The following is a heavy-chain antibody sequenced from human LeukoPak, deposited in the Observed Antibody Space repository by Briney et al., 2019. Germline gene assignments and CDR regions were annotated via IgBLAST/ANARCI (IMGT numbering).Heavy chain of an antibody. V-gene: IGHV4-4*07. CDR1: GSSISSYY. Sequence: TSETLSLTCTVSGSSISSYYWSWIRQPAGKGLEWIGRIYTSGSTNYNPSLKSRVTMSVDTSKNQFSLKLSSVTAADTAVYYCASEIYPATFDYWGQGTLVTVSS. CDR2: IYTSGST. J-gene: IGHJ4*02. D-gene: IGHD2-15*01. CDR3: ASEIYPATFDY.